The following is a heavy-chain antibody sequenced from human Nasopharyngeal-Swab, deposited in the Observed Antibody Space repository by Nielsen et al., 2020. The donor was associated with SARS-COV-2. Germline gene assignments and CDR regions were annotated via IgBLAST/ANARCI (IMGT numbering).Heavy chain of an antibody. CDR3: ALPSAAYYYYGMDV. D-gene: IGHD2-2*01. CDR2: MNPNSGNT. J-gene: IGHJ6*02. Sequence: WGRQDAGQGLEWMGWMNPNSGNTGYAQKFQGRVTITRNTSISTAYMELSSLRSEDTAVYYCALPSAAYYYYGMDVWGQGTTVTVSS. V-gene: IGHV1-8*03.